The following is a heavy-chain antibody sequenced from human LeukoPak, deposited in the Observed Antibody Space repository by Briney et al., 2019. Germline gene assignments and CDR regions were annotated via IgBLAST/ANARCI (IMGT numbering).Heavy chain of an antibody. CDR1: GFDFTAYG. J-gene: IGHJ4*02. CDR3: ARHFHSAWFGF. V-gene: IGHV5-51*01. Sequence: GESLKISCKCSGFDFTAYGIAWVRQMPGKGLEWMGNIYPGGSNGRYSPSFQGQVTMSADKSITTVYVQWSSLKASDTAMYYCARHFHSAWFGFWGQGSLVTASS. CDR2: IYPGGSNG. D-gene: IGHD5-18*01.